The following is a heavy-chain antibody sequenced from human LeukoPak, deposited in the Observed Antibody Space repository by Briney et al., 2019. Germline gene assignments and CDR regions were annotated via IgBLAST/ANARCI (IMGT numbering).Heavy chain of an antibody. V-gene: IGHV3-21*01. D-gene: IGHD6-19*01. CDR2: ISDSSSFI. CDR1: GVTFSSYS. J-gene: IGHJ4*02. Sequence: PGGSLRHSCAASGVTFSSYSTNWVRQAPGEGLEWVSSISDSSSFIYYADSMKGRFTISRDNAKNSLYLQMNSLRAEDTAVYYCARVRSGWYEDYWGQGTLVTVSS. CDR3: ARVRSGWYEDY.